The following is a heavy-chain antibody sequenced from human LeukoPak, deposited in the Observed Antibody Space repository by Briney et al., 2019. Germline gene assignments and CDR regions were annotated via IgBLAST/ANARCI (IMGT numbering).Heavy chain of an antibody. CDR1: GGSISSYY. V-gene: IGHV4-59*12. Sequence: SETLSLTCTVSGGSISSYYWSWIRQPPGKGLEWIGYIYYSGSTKYNPSLKSRVTISVDTSKNQFSLKLSSVTAADTAVYYCASFCSSTSCYQDSDYWGQGTLVTVSS. CDR3: ASFCSSTSCYQDSDY. J-gene: IGHJ4*02. CDR2: IYYSGST. D-gene: IGHD2-2*01.